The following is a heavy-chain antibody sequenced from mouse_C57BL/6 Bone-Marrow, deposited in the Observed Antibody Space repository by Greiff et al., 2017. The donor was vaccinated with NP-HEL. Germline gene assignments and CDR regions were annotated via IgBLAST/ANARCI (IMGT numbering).Heavy chain of an antibody. V-gene: IGHV1-54*01. CDR1: GYAFTNYL. J-gene: IGHJ2*01. CDR3: ARDYGSSYLDY. CDR2: INPGSGGT. D-gene: IGHD1-1*01. Sequence: VQLQQSGAELVRPGTSVKVSCKASGYAFTNYLIEWVKQRPGQGLEWIGVINPGSGGTNYNEKFKGKATLTADKSSSTAYMQLSSLTSEDSAVYLCARDYGSSYLDYWGQGTTLTVSS.